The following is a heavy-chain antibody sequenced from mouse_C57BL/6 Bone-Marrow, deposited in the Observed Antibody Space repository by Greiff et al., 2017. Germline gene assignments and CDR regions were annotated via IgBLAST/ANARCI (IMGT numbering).Heavy chain of an antibody. CDR1: GYTFTSYW. Sequence: VQLQQSGAELVKPGASVKLSCKASGYTFTSYWMHWVKQRPGQGLEWIGMIHPNSGSTNYNEKFKSKATLTVDKSSSKAYMQLSSLTSEDSAVYYCAASIYYYGSSYWYFDVWGTGTTVTVSS. J-gene: IGHJ1*03. V-gene: IGHV1-64*01. CDR2: IHPNSGST. CDR3: AASIYYYGSSYWYFDV. D-gene: IGHD1-1*01.